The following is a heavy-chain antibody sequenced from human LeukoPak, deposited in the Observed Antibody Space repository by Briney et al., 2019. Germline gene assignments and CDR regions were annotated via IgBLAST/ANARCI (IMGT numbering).Heavy chain of an antibody. V-gene: IGHV3-9*01. CDR3: AKDNRRHYTSGPNPDSLN. J-gene: IGHJ4*02. Sequence: GGSLRLSCAGSGFIFNNYAMHWVRQPPGKGLEWVSGISWNSGSIDYADSVKGRFTISRDNAKNSLYLQMNSLRVEDTAFYYCAKDNRRHYTSGPNPDSLNWGQGALVTVSS. CDR2: ISWNSGSI. D-gene: IGHD6-19*01. CDR1: GFIFNNYA.